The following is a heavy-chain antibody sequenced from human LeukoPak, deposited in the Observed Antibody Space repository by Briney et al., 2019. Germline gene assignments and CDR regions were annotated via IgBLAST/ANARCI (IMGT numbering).Heavy chain of an antibody. J-gene: IGHJ4*02. CDR1: GGSISSNSYY. Sequence: SETLSLTCAVSGGSISSNSYYWSWIRQPPGKGLEWIGEINHSGSTNYNPSLKSRVTISVDTSKNQFSLKLSSVTAADTAVYYCARGWGPFDYWGQGTLVTVSS. D-gene: IGHD3-16*01. CDR2: INHSGST. CDR3: ARGWGPFDY. V-gene: IGHV4-39*07.